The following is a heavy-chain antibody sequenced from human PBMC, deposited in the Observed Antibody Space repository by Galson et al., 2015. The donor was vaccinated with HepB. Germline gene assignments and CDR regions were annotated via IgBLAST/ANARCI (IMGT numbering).Heavy chain of an antibody. CDR1: GFTFSSYA. V-gene: IGHV3-64D*06. CDR3: VNGSYQTGFDY. CDR2: ISSNGGST. D-gene: IGHD2-15*01. Sequence: SLRLSCAASGFTFSSYAMHWVRQAPGKGLEYVSAISSNGGSTYYADSVKGRFTISRDNSKNTLYLQMSSLRAEDAAVYYCVNGSYQTGFDYWGQGTLVTVSS. J-gene: IGHJ4*02.